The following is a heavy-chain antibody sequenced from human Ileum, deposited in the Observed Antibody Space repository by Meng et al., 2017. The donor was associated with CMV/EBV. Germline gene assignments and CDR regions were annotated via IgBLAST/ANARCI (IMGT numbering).Heavy chain of an antibody. CDR3: AKPYYDFWSGYYFNAFDI. V-gene: IGHV3-23*01. J-gene: IGHJ3*02. Sequence: TFSRDAMSWGRQATGKGMEWVSGISGSGGSTYYADSVKGRFTISRDNSKNTLYLQMNSLRAEDTAVYYCAKPYYDFWSGYYFNAFDIWGQGTMVTVSS. CDR2: ISGSGGST. D-gene: IGHD3-3*01. CDR1: TFSRDA.